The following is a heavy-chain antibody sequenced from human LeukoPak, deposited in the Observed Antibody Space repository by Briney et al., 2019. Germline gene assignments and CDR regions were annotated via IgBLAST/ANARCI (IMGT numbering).Heavy chain of an antibody. CDR2: ITRKTDGETT. CDR3: TRHEGITMVRGVILNDY. V-gene: IGHV3-15*01. Sequence: GGSLRLSCAASGFTFSNAWMSWVRQAPGKGLEWVGRITRKTDGETTDYAAPVKGRFTISRDDSKNTAYLQMNSLKTEDTAVYYCTRHEGITMVRGVILNDYWGQGTLVTVSS. CDR1: GFTFSNAW. J-gene: IGHJ4*02. D-gene: IGHD3-10*01.